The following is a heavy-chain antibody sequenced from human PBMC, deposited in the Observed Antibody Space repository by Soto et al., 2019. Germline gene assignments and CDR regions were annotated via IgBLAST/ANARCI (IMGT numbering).Heavy chain of an antibody. CDR2: INPSGGST. CDR1: GYTFTSYY. CDR3: ASDLGDLEWLFRRFSYYYGMDV. J-gene: IGHJ6*02. Sequence: ASVKVSCKASGYTFTSYYMHWVRQAPGQGLEWMGIINPSGGSTSYAQKFQGRVTMTRDTSTSTVYMELSSLRSEDTAVYYCASDLGDLEWLFRRFSYYYGMDVWGQGTTVTVSS. V-gene: IGHV1-46*01. D-gene: IGHD3-3*01.